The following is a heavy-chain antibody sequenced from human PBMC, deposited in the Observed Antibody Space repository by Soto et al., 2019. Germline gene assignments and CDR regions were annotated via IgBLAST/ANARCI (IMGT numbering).Heavy chain of an antibody. Sequence: QVQLQESGPGLVKPSETLSLTCTVSGGSISSYYWSWIRQPPGKGLEWIGYIYYSGSTNYNPSLKSRVTISVDTSKNQFSLKLSSVTAADTAVYYCAREVVVVPAAKYYFDYWGQGTLVTVSS. J-gene: IGHJ4*02. D-gene: IGHD2-2*01. CDR1: GGSISSYY. CDR3: AREVVVVPAAKYYFDY. V-gene: IGHV4-59*01. CDR2: IYYSGST.